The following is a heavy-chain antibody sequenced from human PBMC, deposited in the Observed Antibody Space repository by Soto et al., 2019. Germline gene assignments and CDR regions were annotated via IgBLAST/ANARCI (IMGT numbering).Heavy chain of an antibody. D-gene: IGHD2-21*02. Sequence: EVQLLESGGGLVQPGGSLRLSCAASGFTFSSYAMSWVRQAPGKGLEWVSAISGSGDSTYYADSVKGRFTIPRDNSKNTLYLQMNSLRAEDTAVYYCAKRVDCGGDCYSDYYYYGMDVWGQGTTVTVSS. J-gene: IGHJ6*02. CDR3: AKRVDCGGDCYSDYYYYGMDV. CDR2: ISGSGDST. CDR1: GFTFSSYA. V-gene: IGHV3-23*01.